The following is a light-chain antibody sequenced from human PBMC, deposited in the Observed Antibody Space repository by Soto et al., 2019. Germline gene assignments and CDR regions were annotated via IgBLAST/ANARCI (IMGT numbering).Light chain of an antibody. CDR1: QSISSY. CDR2: AAS. V-gene: IGKV1-39*01. J-gene: IGKJ5*01. CDR3: QQAYSFPIT. Sequence: IQMTQSPSSLSASVGDRVTITCRASQSISSYLNWYQQKPGKAPKLLIYAASSLQSGVPSRFSASGSGTDFTLSISNLQPEDFATYYCQQAYSFPITFGQGTRLEIK.